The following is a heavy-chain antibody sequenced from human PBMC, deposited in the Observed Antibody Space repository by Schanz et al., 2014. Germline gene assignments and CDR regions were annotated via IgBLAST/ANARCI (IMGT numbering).Heavy chain of an antibody. Sequence: VQLVESGGGLVKPGGSLRLSCAASGFTFSDYYMTWIRQAPGKGLEWVALISYDGSSKNHADSVQGRFTISRDNSKNMLYLQMNSLRGEDTGMYYCARGDPVAGLDYWGRGTLVTVSS. CDR2: ISYDGSSK. CDR1: GFTFSDYY. J-gene: IGHJ4*02. CDR3: ARGDPVAGLDY. V-gene: IGHV3-33*08.